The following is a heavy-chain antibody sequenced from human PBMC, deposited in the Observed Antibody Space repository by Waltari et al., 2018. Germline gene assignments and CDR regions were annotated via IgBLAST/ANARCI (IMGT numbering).Heavy chain of an antibody. D-gene: IGHD3-22*01. CDR1: GFTVSSHS. CDR2: IYSGGST. CDR3: ARGGLIVVFDY. Sequence: EVQLVESGGGLIQPGGSLRLSCAASGFTVSSHSMSWVRQAPGKGLEWVAVIYSGGSTYYADSVKGRFTISRDNSKNTLYLQMNSLRAEDTAVYYCARGGLIVVFDYWGQGTLVTVSS. J-gene: IGHJ4*02. V-gene: IGHV3-53*01.